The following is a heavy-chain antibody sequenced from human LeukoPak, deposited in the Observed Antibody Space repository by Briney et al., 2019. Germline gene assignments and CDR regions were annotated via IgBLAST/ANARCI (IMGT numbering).Heavy chain of an antibody. J-gene: IGHJ4*02. CDR1: GGSFSGYY. V-gene: IGHV4-34*01. CDR3: ARGQYDYVWGSYRLDY. Sequence: SETLSLTCAVYGGSFSGYYWSWIRQPPGKGLEWIGEINHSGSTNYNPPLKSRVTISVDTSKNQFSLKLSSVTAADTAVYYCARGQYDYVWGSYRLDYWGQGTLVTVPS. CDR2: INHSGST. D-gene: IGHD3-16*02.